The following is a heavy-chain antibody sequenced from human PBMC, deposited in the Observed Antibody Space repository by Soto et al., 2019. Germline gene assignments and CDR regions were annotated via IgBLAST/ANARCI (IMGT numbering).Heavy chain of an antibody. D-gene: IGHD4-17*01. J-gene: IGHJ3*02. CDR2: IYYSGST. CDR3: ARDSVRRGYGDYEPDAFDI. CDR1: GGSVSSGSYY. Sequence: SETLSLTCTVSGGSVSSGSYYWSWIRQPPGKGLEWIGYIYYSGSTNYNPSLKSRVTISVDTSKNQFSLKLSSVTAADTAVYYCARDSVRRGYGDYEPDAFDIWGQGTMVTVSS. V-gene: IGHV4-61*01.